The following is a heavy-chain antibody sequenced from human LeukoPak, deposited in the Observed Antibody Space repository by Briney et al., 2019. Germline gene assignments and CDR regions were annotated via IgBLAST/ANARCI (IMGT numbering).Heavy chain of an antibody. CDR2: IYPGDSDT. D-gene: IGHD5-12*01. V-gene: IGHV5-51*01. CDR1: GYSFSSYW. Sequence: GESLKISCKASGYSFSSYWIAWVRQMPGKGLEWMGIIYPGDSDTRYSPSFQGQVTISVDKSTSNAYLQWSSLKASDTAVYYCATRRGRDSGLEYWGQGTLVTVSS. CDR3: ATRRGRDSGLEY. J-gene: IGHJ4*02.